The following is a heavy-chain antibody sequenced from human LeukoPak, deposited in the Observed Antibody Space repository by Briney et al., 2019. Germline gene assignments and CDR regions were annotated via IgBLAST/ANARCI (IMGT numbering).Heavy chain of an antibody. CDR1: GFTFSAYW. V-gene: IGHV3-7*05. Sequence: GGSLTLSCAASGFTFSAYWMGWVRQAPGKGLQWVANIKQDGSETYYVDSVKGRFTISRDNAKNSLYLQMNSLRAEDTAVYYCARGTNWAFDSWGQGTLVTVSS. J-gene: IGHJ4*02. D-gene: IGHD7-27*01. CDR3: ARGTNWAFDS. CDR2: IKQDGSET.